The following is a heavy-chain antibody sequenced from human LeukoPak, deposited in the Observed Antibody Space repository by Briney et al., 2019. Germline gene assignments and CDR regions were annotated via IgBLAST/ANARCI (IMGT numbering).Heavy chain of an antibody. CDR2: ISWNSGSI. CDR1: GFTFDDYA. J-gene: IGHJ4*02. CDR3: ARDPSIAVAAYYFDY. V-gene: IGHV3-9*01. D-gene: IGHD6-19*01. Sequence: TGGSLRLSCAASGFTFDDYAMHWVRQAPGKGLEWVSGISWNSGSIGYADSVKGRFTISRDNAKNSLYLQMNSLRAEDTAVYYCARDPSIAVAAYYFDYWGQGTLVTVSS.